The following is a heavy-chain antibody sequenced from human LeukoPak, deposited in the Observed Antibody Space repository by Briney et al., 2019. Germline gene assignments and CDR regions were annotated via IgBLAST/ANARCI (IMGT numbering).Heavy chain of an antibody. Sequence: GESLKISCKGSGYSFTSYWISWVRQMPGKGLEWMGRIDPSDSYTNYSPSFQGHVTISADKSISTAYLQWSSLKASDTAMYYCARQGVGGSSWYHYYGMDVWGKGTTVTVSS. CDR2: IDPSDSYT. V-gene: IGHV5-10-1*01. J-gene: IGHJ6*04. CDR3: ARQGVGGSSWYHYYGMDV. D-gene: IGHD6-13*01. CDR1: GYSFTSYW.